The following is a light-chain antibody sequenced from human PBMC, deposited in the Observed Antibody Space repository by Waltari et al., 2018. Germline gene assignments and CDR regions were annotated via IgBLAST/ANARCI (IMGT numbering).Light chain of an antibody. CDR2: GVS. V-gene: IGLV2-23*02. J-gene: IGLJ2*01. CDR1: NRDVGNYNY. CDR3: CSYAGTSTLI. Sequence: QSALTQPASVSGSPGQPITLSCTATNRDVGNYNYVSWYQHHPGTAPKVIIFGVSKRPSGVSDRFSGSKSGNTASLTISGLQTEDEADYYCCSYAGTSTLIFGGGTKLTVL.